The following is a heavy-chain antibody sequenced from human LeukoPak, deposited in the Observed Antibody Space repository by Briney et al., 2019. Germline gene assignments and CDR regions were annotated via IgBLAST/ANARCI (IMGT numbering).Heavy chain of an antibody. Sequence: SETLSLTCTVSGGSISSYYWSWIRQPPGKGLEWIGHIYYSGSTNYNPSLKSRVTMSVDTSKNQFSLNLSSVTAADTAVYYCARVFSVAGTFDYWGQGTLVTVSS. CDR1: GGSISSYY. D-gene: IGHD6-19*01. CDR2: IYYSGST. V-gene: IGHV4-59*12. CDR3: ARVFSVAGTFDY. J-gene: IGHJ4*02.